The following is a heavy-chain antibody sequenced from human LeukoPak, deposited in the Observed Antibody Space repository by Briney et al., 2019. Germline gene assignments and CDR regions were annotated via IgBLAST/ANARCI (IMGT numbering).Heavy chain of an antibody. CDR3: ARWGPGMDV. Sequence: GGSLRLSCTASGFTFSGYWMSWVRQAPGKGLEWVANIYRDGSEKYYVDSVKGRFTISRDNAKNSLYLQMNSLRVEDTAVYYCARWGPGMDVWGQGTTVTVSS. CDR1: GFTFSGYW. D-gene: IGHD3-16*01. V-gene: IGHV3-7*01. J-gene: IGHJ6*02. CDR2: IYRDGSEK.